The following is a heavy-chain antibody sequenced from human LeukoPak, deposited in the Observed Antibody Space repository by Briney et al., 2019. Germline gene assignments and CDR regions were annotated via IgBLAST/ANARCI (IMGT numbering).Heavy chain of an antibody. J-gene: IGHJ4*02. CDR1: GFTVSTNY. V-gene: IGHV3-23*01. CDR3: AKERSGIPAAANY. CDR2: ISGSDGST. Sequence: PGGSPRLSCAASGFTVSTNYMSWVRQAPGKGLDWVSGISGSDGSTYYADSVKGRFTISRDNSKNTLYLQMNSLRAEDTAAYYCAKERSGIPAAANYWGQGTLVTVSS. D-gene: IGHD6-13*01.